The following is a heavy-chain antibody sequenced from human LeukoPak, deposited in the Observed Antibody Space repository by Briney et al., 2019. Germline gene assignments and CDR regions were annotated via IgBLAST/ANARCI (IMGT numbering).Heavy chain of an antibody. Sequence: GGSLRLSCAASGVIFSDCAMQWGRQAPGKGVEGGGGIRGKEERIAYAYGASLQGRFTISRDESKNTAYLQINSLKLADTALYYCTRHELAEPGDYWGQGTLVTVSS. J-gene: IGHJ4*02. V-gene: IGHV3-73*01. CDR1: GVIFSDCA. CDR3: TRHELAEPGDY. CDR2: IRGKEERIAY. D-gene: IGHD1-7*01.